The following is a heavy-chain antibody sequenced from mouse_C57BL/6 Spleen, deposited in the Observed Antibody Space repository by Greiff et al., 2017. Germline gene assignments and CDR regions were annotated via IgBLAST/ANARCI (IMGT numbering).Heavy chain of an antibody. CDR2: IRNKANGYTT. CDR1: GFTFTDYY. Sequence: EVKLVESGGGLVQPGGSLSLSCAASGFTFTDYYMSWVRQPPGKALEWLGFIRNKANGYTTEYSASVKGRFTISRDNSQSILYLQMNARRAEDSATYYCARSFSTAHYFDYWGQGTTLTVSS. D-gene: IGHD1-2*01. CDR3: ARSFSTAHYFDY. J-gene: IGHJ2*01. V-gene: IGHV7-3*01.